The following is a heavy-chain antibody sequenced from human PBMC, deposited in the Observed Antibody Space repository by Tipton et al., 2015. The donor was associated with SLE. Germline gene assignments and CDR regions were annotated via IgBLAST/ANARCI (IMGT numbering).Heavy chain of an antibody. J-gene: IGHJ3*02. CDR2: IYYSGST. CDR3: ARHRGSGWVLDAFDI. CDR1: GGSIRNYY. Sequence: TLSLTCTVSGGSIRNYYWSWIRQPPGKGLEWIGYIYYSGSTNYNPSLKSRVTISVDTSKNQFSLKLSSVTAADTAVYYCARHRGSGWVLDAFDIWGQGTMVTVSS. V-gene: IGHV4-59*08. D-gene: IGHD6-19*01.